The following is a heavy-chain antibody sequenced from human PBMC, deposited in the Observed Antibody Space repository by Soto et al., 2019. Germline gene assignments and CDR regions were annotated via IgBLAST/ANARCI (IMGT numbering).Heavy chain of an antibody. D-gene: IGHD3-10*02. J-gene: IGHJ3*01. Sequence: EVQLAESGGGLVQPGRSLRLSCEASGFSFVDYAMHWVRQVPGQGLEWVSGISWDGGYTGYADSVKGRFTISXXXXXXXXXXXXXXXXXXXXALYYCVKDEGVCNTISCKDAFDYWGQGTKVTVS. V-gene: IGHV3-9*01. CDR1: GFSFVDYA. CDR3: VKDEGVCNTISCKDAFDY. CDR2: ISWDGGYT.